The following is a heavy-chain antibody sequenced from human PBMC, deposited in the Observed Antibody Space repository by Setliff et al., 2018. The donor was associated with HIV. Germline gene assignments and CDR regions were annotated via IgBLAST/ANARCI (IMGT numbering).Heavy chain of an antibody. Sequence: SVKVSCKASGGTFSSYGISWVRQAPGQGLEWMGQFIPILDITNYAQKFQGRVTITADESTSTAYMELSSLRSEDTAVYYCARQMNNFWSGTNLDYWGQGTLVTVSS. D-gene: IGHD3-3*01. CDR1: GGTFSSYG. J-gene: IGHJ4*02. CDR2: FIPILDIT. CDR3: ARQMNNFWSGTNLDY. V-gene: IGHV1-69*10.